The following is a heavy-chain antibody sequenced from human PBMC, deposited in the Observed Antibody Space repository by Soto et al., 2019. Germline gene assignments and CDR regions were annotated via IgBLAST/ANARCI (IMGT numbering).Heavy chain of an antibody. J-gene: IGHJ3*02. Sequence: SQTPSLPFAISGDSFPSNSASLKCNRQSPSRGLEWLGRTYYRSKWYNDYAVSVKSRITINPDTSKNQFSLQLNSVTPEDTAVYYCARDSSSWSPDAFDIWGQGTMVTVS. CDR3: ARDSSSWSPDAFDI. D-gene: IGHD6-13*01. CDR1: GDSFPSNSAS. V-gene: IGHV6-1*01. CDR2: TYYRSKWYN.